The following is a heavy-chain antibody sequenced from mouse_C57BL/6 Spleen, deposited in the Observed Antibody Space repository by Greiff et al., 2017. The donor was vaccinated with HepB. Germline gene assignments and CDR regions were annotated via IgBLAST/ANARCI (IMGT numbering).Heavy chain of an antibody. CDR2: IDPEDGDT. J-gene: IGHJ4*01. V-gene: IGHV14-1*01. D-gene: IGHD1-1*01. Sequence: EVQLQQSGAELVRPGASVKLSCTASGFNIKDYYMHWVKQRPEQGLEWIGRIDPEDGDTEYAPKFQGKATMTADTSSNPAYLQLSSLTSEDTAVYYCTKDTEGAMDYWGQGTSVTVSS. CDR1: GFNIKDYY. CDR3: TKDTEGAMDY.